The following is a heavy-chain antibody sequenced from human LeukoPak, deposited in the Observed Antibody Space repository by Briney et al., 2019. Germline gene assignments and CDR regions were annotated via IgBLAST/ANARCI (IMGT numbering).Heavy chain of an antibody. J-gene: IGHJ4*02. V-gene: IGHV3-7*04. CDR2: MNQDGSEI. Sequence: GGSLRLSCVASGFTLCTYLMSWVRQGPGEGLEWVANMNQDGSEIYYMDSVKGRFTISRDNPKNSLYLQMNNLRVEGTAVYYCARATAGFDYWGQGTLVTVSS. CDR3: ARATAGFDY. CDR1: GFTLCTYL. D-gene: IGHD1-14*01.